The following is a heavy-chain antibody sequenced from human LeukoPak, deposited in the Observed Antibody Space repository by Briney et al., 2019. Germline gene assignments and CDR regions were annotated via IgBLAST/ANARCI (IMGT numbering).Heavy chain of an antibody. Sequence: GGSLRLSCAASGFTFSSYAMSWVRQAPGKRLEGVANIKPDGSEQHHVESVNGRFTVSRENAHNSMYLQMNSLRVEDTAVYYWVRDTPMWDRKINIGAFDVWGPGTMVTVSS. CDR3: VRDTPMWDRKINIGAFDV. V-gene: IGHV3-7*01. CDR1: GFTFSSYA. J-gene: IGHJ3*01. D-gene: IGHD1-26*01. CDR2: IKPDGSEQ.